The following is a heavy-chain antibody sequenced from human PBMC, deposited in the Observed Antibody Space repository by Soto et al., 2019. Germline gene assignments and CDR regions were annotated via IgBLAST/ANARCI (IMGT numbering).Heavy chain of an antibody. CDR3: AREAAEAVGDGYWCDP. D-gene: IGHD6-19*01. CDR2: VYTSGNT. V-gene: IGHV4-4*07. J-gene: IGHJ5*02. Sequence: QVQLQESGPGLVKPSDTLSITCTVSGDSVRGYYWSWIRQPAGKGLEWIGRVYTSGNTDYNPSLTSRVTVSVDTSKNQFSLKLRFVTAAETAVDYCAREAAEAVGDGYWCDPWGQGTLVTVSS. CDR1: GDSVRGYY.